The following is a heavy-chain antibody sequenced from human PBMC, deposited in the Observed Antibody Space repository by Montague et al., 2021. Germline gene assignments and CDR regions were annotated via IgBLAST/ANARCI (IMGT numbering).Heavy chain of an antibody. CDR3: VRDRPTAWFDS. CDR1: GFSFSSLW. V-gene: IGHV3-74*01. J-gene: IGHJ5*01. Sequence: SLRLSCAASGFSFSSLWMHWVRQAPGKGLVRVSQITSDGSDTNYADSVKGRFTISRDNARSTLYLQMNSLRDEDTAVYYCVRDRPTAWFDSWGQGTLVTVSS. CDR2: ITSDGSDT. D-gene: IGHD5-18*01.